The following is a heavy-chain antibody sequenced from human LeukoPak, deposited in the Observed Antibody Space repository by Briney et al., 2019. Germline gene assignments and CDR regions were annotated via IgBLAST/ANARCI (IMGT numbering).Heavy chain of an antibody. Sequence: GGSLRLSCATSGFTFSSNWMSWVRHVPGRGLDWVANIKPDGSAEYYAAPVKGRFTVSRDNAKNSLYLQMNSLRVEDTAVYSRPRANNSSRHNWRQGTLVTVSS. V-gene: IGHV3-7*01. CDR3: PRANNSSRHN. CDR2: IKPDGSAE. J-gene: IGHJ4*02. D-gene: IGHD6-13*01. CDR1: GFTFSSNW.